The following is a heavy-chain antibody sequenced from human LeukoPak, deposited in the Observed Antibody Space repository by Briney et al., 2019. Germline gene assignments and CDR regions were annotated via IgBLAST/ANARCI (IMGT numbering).Heavy chain of an antibody. CDR2: ISSSSYI. D-gene: IGHD3-10*01. V-gene: IGHV3-21*01. J-gene: IGHJ4*02. Sequence: PGGSLRLSCAASGFTFSSYSMNWVRQAPGKGLEWVSSISSSSYIYYADSLKGRFTISRDNAKNSLYLQMNSLGAEDTAVYYCARDRVLIGFDYWGQGTLVTVSS. CDR1: GFTFSSYS. CDR3: ARDRVLIGFDY.